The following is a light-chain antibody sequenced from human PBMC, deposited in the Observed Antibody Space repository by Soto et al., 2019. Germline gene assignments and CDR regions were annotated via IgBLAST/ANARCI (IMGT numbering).Light chain of an antibody. CDR1: QSISRY. Sequence: DSQMTQSPSSLSASVGDRVTITCRASQSISRYLNWDQQKPGKAPKLLIYAASSLQSAVPSRFSGSGSGTDFTLAISSLQPEDFATYYCQQSNSIPSTFGQGTKLEIK. V-gene: IGKV1-39*01. CDR2: AAS. J-gene: IGKJ2*01. CDR3: QQSNSIPST.